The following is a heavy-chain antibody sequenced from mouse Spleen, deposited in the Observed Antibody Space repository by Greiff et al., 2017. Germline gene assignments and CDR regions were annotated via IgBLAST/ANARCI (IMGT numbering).Heavy chain of an antibody. V-gene: IGHV1-50*01. Sequence: QVQLQQPGAELVKPGASVKLSCKASGYTFTSYWMQWVKQRPGQGLEWIGEIDPSDSYTNYNQKFKGKATLTVDTSSSTAYMQLSSLTSEDSAVYYCARKGLYSNYVDYAMDYWGQGTSVTVSS. CDR3: ARKGLYSNYVDYAMDY. D-gene: IGHD2-5*01. CDR1: GYTFTSYW. J-gene: IGHJ4*01. CDR2: IDPSDSYT.